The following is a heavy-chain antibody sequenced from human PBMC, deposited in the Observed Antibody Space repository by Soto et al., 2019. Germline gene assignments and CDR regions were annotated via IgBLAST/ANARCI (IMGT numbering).Heavy chain of an antibody. J-gene: IGHJ5*01. Sequence: GGSLRLSCAASGFTFSSYVMSWVRQAPGKGLEWVSSISGSGDNTYDAVSVRGRFTISRDNSKNTLYLQMNSLRAEDTAVYYCLDVKGADTDRFDSWGQGTLVTVS. CDR1: GFTFSSYV. D-gene: IGHD2-2*03. CDR2: ISGSGDNT. CDR3: LDVKGADTDRFDS. V-gene: IGHV3-23*01.